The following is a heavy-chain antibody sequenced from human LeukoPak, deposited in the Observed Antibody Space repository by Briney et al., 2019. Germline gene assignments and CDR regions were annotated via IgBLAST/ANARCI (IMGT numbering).Heavy chain of an antibody. CDR1: GGSISSSSYY. D-gene: IGHD3-10*01. V-gene: IGHV4-39*07. CDR2: IYYSGST. Sequence: SETLSLTCTVSGGSISSSSYYWGWIRQPPGKGLEWIGSIYYSGSTYYNPSLKGRVTISVDTSKNQFSLKLSSVTAADTAVYYCARDRAGETPFDYWGQGTLVTVSS. CDR3: ARDRAGETPFDY. J-gene: IGHJ4*02.